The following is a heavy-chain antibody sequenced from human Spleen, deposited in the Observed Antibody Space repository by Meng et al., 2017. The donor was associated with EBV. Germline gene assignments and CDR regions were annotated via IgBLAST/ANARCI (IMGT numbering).Heavy chain of an antibody. CDR3: AILWAPVDY. J-gene: IGHJ4*02. V-gene: IGHV4-4*02. Sequence: QVHRQGSGPGLVRMLLLMSFAAAVCGCSITGAHWGTWFRQPPGKGLEWIGEIFRSGSTNYNPSLKIRVTMSVDKSKNQFSLNLRSVTAADTAVYYCAILWAPVDYWAQGALVTVSS. CDR2: IFRSGST. D-gene: IGHD3-16*01. CDR1: GCSITGAHW.